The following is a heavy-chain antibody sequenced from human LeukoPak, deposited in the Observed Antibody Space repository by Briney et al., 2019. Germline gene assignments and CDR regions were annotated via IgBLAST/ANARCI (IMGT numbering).Heavy chain of an antibody. CDR2: ISSSSSYI. D-gene: IGHD3-22*01. Sequence: PGGSLRLSCAASGFTFSSYEMNWVRQAPGKGLDWVSYISSSSSYIYYADSVKGRFTISRDNAKNSLYLQMNSLRAEDTAVYYCARSLDSSGFVYWGQGTLVTVSS. J-gene: IGHJ4*02. CDR1: GFTFSSYE. V-gene: IGHV3-21*05. CDR3: ARSLDSSGFVY.